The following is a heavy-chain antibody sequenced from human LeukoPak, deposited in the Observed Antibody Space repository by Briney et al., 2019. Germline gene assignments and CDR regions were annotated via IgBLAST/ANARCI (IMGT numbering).Heavy chain of an antibody. V-gene: IGHV2-70*11. CDR1: GFSLSTSGMY. Sequence: SGPTLVNPTQTLTLTCTSSGFSLSTSGMYVSWIRQPPGKALEWLARIDWDDDKYYSTSLKTRLTISKDTSKNQVVLTMTNMDPVDTATYYCARYYSSGWYLDYWGQGTLVTVSS. CDR3: ARYYSSGWYLDY. D-gene: IGHD6-19*01. CDR2: IDWDDDK. J-gene: IGHJ4*02.